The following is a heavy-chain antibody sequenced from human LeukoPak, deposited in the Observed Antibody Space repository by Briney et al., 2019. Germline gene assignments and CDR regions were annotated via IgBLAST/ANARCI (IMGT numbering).Heavy chain of an antibody. D-gene: IGHD7-27*01. CDR3: ARHGSRLITGAVYYYYYMDV. J-gene: IGHJ6*03. CDR1: GGSFSGYY. CDR2: IDHSGSP. Sequence: SETLSLTCAVYGGSFSGYYWIWIRQPPGKGLEWIGEIDHSGSPNYNPSLKSRVTISVDTSKNQFPPRLSSVTAADTAVYYCARHGSRLITGAVYYYYYMDVWGKGTTVTVSS. V-gene: IGHV4-34*01.